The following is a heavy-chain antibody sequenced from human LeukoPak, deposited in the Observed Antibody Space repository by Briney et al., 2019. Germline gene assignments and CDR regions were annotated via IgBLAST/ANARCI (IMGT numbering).Heavy chain of an antibody. CDR1: GFTFSSYG. CDR2: IRYDGSNK. V-gene: IGHV3-30*02. Sequence: GGSLRLSCAASGFTFSSYGMHWVCQAPGKGLEWVAFIRYDGSNKYYADSVKGRFTISRDNSKNTLYLQMNSLRAEDTAVYYCAKDLITIFGVVIIYYYYYMDVWGKGTTVTVSS. J-gene: IGHJ6*03. D-gene: IGHD3-3*01. CDR3: AKDLITIFGVVIIYYYYYMDV.